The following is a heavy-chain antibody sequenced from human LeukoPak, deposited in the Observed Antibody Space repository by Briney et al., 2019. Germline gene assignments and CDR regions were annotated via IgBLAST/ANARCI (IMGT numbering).Heavy chain of an antibody. CDR2: IYNGRST. CDR1: GASTSSRY. V-gene: IGHV4-59*08. Sequence: SETPSLTCSASGASTSSRYWSWIRQSPGRTLEWIGHIYNGRSTKYNPSLTSRVTISVDTSKNQFSLSLTSVTAADTAIYYCAQTTGWPGFDFWGPGALVTVSS. J-gene: IGHJ4*02. D-gene: IGHD6-19*01. CDR3: AQTTGWPGFDF.